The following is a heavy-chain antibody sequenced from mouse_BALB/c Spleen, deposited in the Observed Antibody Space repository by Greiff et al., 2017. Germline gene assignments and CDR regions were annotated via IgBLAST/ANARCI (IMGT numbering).Heavy chain of an antibody. Sequence: VQLKESGAELVRSGASVKLSCTASGFNIKDYYMHWVKQRPEQGLEWIGWIDPENGDTEYAPKFQGKATMTADTSSNTAYLQLSSLTSEDTAVYYCNAAGTKFAYWGQGTLVTVSA. V-gene: IGHV14-4*02. CDR1: GFNIKDYY. CDR3: NAAGTKFAY. CDR2: IDPENGDT. J-gene: IGHJ3*01. D-gene: IGHD4-1*01.